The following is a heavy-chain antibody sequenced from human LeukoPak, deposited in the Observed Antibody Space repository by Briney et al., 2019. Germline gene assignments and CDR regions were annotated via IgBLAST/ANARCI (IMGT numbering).Heavy chain of an antibody. D-gene: IGHD1-26*01. CDR1: GFTFSNHG. CDR3: AKDQWEALY. J-gene: IGHJ4*02. V-gene: IGHV3-23*01. Sequence: PGGSLRLSCAASGFTFSNHGLSWGRQAPGKGLEWVSSISGGGDGTYYADSVKGRFTISRDNSKNTLYLQMSSLRAEDTAVYYCAKDQWEALYWGQGTLVTVSS. CDR2: ISGGGDGT.